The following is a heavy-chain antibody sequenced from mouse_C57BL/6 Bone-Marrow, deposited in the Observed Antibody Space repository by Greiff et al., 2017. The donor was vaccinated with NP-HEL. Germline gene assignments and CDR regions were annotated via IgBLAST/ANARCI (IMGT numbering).Heavy chain of an antibody. CDR1: GFTFSDYG. Sequence: EVQGVESGGGLVKPGGSLKLSCAASGFTFSDYGIHWVRQAPEKGLEWVAYISSGSSTIYYADTVKGRFTISRDNAKNTLFLQMTSLRSEDTAMYYCAKRYAMDYWGQGTSVTVSS. CDR3: AKRYAMDY. CDR2: ISSGSSTI. J-gene: IGHJ4*01. V-gene: IGHV5-17*01.